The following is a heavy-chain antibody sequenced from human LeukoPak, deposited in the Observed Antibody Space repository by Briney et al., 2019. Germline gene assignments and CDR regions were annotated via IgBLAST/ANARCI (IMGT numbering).Heavy chain of an antibody. CDR1: GGSISSYY. D-gene: IGHD6-6*01. Sequence: SETLSLTCTVSGGSISSYYWSWIRQPPGKGLEWIGYIYYSGSTNYNPSLKSRVIISVDRSKNQFSLKLSSMTAADTAVYYCATLGSSSGNRDAFDIWGQGTMVTVSS. CDR2: IYYSGST. CDR3: ATLGSSSGNRDAFDI. J-gene: IGHJ3*02. V-gene: IGHV4-59*12.